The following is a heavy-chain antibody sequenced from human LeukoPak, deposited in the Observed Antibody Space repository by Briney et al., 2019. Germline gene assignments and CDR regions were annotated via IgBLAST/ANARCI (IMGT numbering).Heavy chain of an antibody. J-gene: IGHJ4*02. CDR2: IWYDGSNK. CDR3: ARALPPVDAADY. CDR1: GFTFSSYG. Sequence: GGSLRLSCAASGFTFSSYGMHWVRQAPGKGLEWVAVIWYDGSNKYYADSVKGRFTISRDNSKNTLYLQMNSLRAEDTAVYYCARALPPVDAADYWGQGTLVTVPS. V-gene: IGHV3-33*01. D-gene: IGHD2-15*01.